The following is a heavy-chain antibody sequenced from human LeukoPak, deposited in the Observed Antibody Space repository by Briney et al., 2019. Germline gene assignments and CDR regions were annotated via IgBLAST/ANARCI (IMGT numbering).Heavy chain of an antibody. J-gene: IGHJ4*02. CDR1: GFIFSDYY. CDR3: ARFGGSGWSLDF. CDR2: IDSSGTTI. Sequence: PGGSLRLSCAASGFIFSDYYMSWIRQAPGEGLEWVSYIDSSGTTIYSADSVKGRFTISRDNAKNSLYLQMNSLRAEDTAVYHCARFGGSGWSLDFWGRGTLVTVSS. D-gene: IGHD6-19*01. V-gene: IGHV3-11*01.